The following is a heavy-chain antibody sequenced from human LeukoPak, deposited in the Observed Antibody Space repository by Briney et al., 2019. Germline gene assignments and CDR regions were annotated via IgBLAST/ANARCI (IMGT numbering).Heavy chain of an antibody. D-gene: IGHD6-13*01. CDR1: GASISSGGYC. Sequence: SQTLSLTCTVSGASISSGGYCWSWLRQRPGKGLEWIGYSYYSGSTYYNQSLKSRVTISVDTPKNQYSLKLSSVTAADTAVYYCARRSSSNWGWFDPWGQGTLVTVPS. CDR2: SYYSGST. V-gene: IGHV4-31*03. J-gene: IGHJ5*01. CDR3: ARRSSSNWGWFDP.